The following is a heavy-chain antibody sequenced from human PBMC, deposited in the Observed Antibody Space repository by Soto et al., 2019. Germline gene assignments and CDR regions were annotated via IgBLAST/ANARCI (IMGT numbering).Heavy chain of an antibody. CDR1: GGSVSSGSYY. CDR2: IYYTGNT. V-gene: IGHV4-31*03. D-gene: IGHD3-10*01. CDR3: ARDPRSPHYHDH. Sequence: PSDTLSLTCTVSGGSVSSGSYYWNWIRQHPGRGLEWIGNIYYTGNTYYNPSLKSRLAISVDTSKNQFSLKLTSVTAADTAVYYCARDPRSPHYHDHWGQGTLVTVSS. J-gene: IGHJ4*02.